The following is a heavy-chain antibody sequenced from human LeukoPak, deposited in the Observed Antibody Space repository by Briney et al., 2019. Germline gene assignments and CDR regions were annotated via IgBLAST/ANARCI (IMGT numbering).Heavy chain of an antibody. CDR2: INTGNANT. J-gene: IGHJ5*02. Sequence: ASVKGSCKTSGYTFSSHAIHWVRQAPGQRLEWMGWINTGNANTKYSQKFQGRVTISRDTSASTAYMELSSLRSEDTAVYYCARGSDHTVQNWFDPWGQGTLVTVSS. D-gene: IGHD6-19*01. V-gene: IGHV1-3*04. CDR3: ARGSDHTVQNWFDP. CDR1: GYTFSSHA.